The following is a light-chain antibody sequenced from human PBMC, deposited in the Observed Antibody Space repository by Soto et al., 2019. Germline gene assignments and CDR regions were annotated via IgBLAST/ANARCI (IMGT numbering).Light chain of an antibody. CDR3: QKYNSAPWT. CDR2: AAS. J-gene: IGKJ1*01. V-gene: IGKV1-27*01. CDR1: QGISKF. Sequence: DIPMTQSPSSLSASVGDRVTITCRASQGISKFLAWYQQKPGKVPKLLIYAASTLQSGVPSRFSGSGSGTDFTLTISSLQPEDVATYYCQKYNSAPWTFGQGTKVEIK.